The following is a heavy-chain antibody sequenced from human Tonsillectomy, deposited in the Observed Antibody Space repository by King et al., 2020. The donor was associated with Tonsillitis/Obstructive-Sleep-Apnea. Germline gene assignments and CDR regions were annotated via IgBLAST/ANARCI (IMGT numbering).Heavy chain of an antibody. CDR1: AFTFSSYG. CDR3: ARDLSVIVVVGGLDY. Sequence: VQLVESGGGVVQPGRSLRLSCAASAFTFSSYGMHWVRQAPGRGLEWVAVIWYVGSNKNYADSVKGRFTISRDNSKNTLYLQMNSLRVEDTAVYYCARDLSVIVVVGGLDYWGQGTLVTVSS. V-gene: IGHV3-33*01. J-gene: IGHJ4*02. D-gene: IGHD3-22*01. CDR2: IWYVGSNK.